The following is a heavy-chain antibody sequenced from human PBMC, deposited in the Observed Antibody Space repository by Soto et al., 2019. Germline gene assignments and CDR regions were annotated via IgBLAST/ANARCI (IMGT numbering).Heavy chain of an antibody. Sequence: ASVKVSCKASGGTFSNSAISWVRQAPGQGLEWMGWISAYNGNTNYAQKLQGRVTMTTDTSTTTAYMELRSLRSDDTAVYYCARDRPTSSIRARDYYYAMDVWGQGTTVTVSS. CDR1: GGTFSNSA. CDR3: ARDRPTSSIRARDYYYAMDV. CDR2: ISAYNGNT. D-gene: IGHD6-6*01. V-gene: IGHV1-18*01. J-gene: IGHJ6*02.